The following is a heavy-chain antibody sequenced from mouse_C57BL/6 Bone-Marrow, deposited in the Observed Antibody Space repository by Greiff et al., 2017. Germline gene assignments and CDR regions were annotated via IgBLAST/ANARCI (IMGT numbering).Heavy chain of an antibody. CDR3: TTLYYYGSSWYFDV. CDR1: GYTFTSYW. J-gene: IGHJ1*03. Sequence: EVQLQQSGTVLARPGASVKMSCKTSGYTFTSYWMHWVKQRPGQGLEWIGAIYPGNSDTSYNQKFKGKAKLTAVTSASTAYMELSSLTNEDSAVYYCTTLYYYGSSWYFDVWGTGTTVTVSS. CDR2: IYPGNSDT. D-gene: IGHD1-1*01. V-gene: IGHV1-5*01.